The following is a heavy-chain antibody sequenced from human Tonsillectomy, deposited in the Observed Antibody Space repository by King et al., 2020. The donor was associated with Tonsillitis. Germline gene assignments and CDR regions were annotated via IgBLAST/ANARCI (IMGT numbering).Heavy chain of an antibody. Sequence: TLKESGPVRVKPTETLTLTCTVSGFSLSNGRMGVSWIRQPPGKALEWLAHIFSNDEKSYSTSLKSRLTISKDTSKSQVVLSMTNMDPADTATYYCARIPEWKNRGYYYGMDVWGQGTTGTVSS. CDR3: ARIPEWKNRGYYYGMDV. CDR2: IFSNDEK. V-gene: IGHV2-26*01. D-gene: IGHD3-3*01. J-gene: IGHJ6*02. CDR1: GFSLSNGRMG.